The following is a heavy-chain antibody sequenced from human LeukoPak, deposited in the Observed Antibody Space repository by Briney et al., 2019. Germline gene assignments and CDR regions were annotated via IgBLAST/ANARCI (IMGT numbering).Heavy chain of an antibody. Sequence: SETLSLTCTVFGGSISNYYWSWIRQPPGKGLEWIGYIYYSGTTNYNPSLKSRVTISVDTSKNQFSLKLNSVTAADTAVYYCARGVYIAAAQYGYWGQGTLVTVSS. J-gene: IGHJ4*02. D-gene: IGHD6-13*01. CDR2: IYYSGTT. CDR3: ARGVYIAAAQYGY. CDR1: GGSISNYY. V-gene: IGHV4-59*01.